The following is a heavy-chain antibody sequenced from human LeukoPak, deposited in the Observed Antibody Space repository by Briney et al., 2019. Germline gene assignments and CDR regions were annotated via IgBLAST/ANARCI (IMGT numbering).Heavy chain of an antibody. D-gene: IGHD6-19*01. Sequence: GGSLRLSWAASGFTFSSYEMNWVRQAAGKGLEWVSYISSSGSTIYYADSVKGRFTISRDNAKNSLYLQMNSLRAEDTAVYYCARDLAVAGKGPGDYWGQGTLVTVSS. CDR2: ISSSGSTI. J-gene: IGHJ4*02. CDR3: ARDLAVAGKGPGDY. V-gene: IGHV3-48*03. CDR1: GFTFSSYE.